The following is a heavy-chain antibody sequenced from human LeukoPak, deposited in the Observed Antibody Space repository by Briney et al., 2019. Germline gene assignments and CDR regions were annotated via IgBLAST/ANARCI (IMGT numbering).Heavy chain of an antibody. Sequence: ASVKVSCKVSGYTLTELSMHWVRQAPGKGLEWMGGFDPEDGETIYAQKFQGRVTMAEDTSTDTAYTELSSLRSEDTAVYYCARAGGSYPLQYYFDYWGQGTLVTVSS. J-gene: IGHJ4*02. CDR2: FDPEDGET. CDR3: ARAGGSYPLQYYFDY. V-gene: IGHV1-24*01. CDR1: GYTLTELS. D-gene: IGHD1-26*01.